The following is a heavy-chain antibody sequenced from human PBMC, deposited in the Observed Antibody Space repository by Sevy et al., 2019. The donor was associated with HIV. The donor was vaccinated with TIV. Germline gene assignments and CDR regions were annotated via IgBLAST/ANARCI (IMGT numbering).Heavy chain of an antibody. J-gene: IGHJ5*02. V-gene: IGHV3-15*01. CDR3: CTEGNVLLAEGWGHWFDP. D-gene: IGHD2-8*01. Sequence: GGSLRLSCAASGFTFNNAWMSWVRQAPGKGLEWIGRIKNKPDGGTTDYAAPVKGRFTISRDDSKNTLYLQMNSLKTEDTAVYYCCTEGNVLLAEGWGHWFDPWGQGPLVTVSS. CDR2: IKNKPDGGTT. CDR1: GFTFNNAW.